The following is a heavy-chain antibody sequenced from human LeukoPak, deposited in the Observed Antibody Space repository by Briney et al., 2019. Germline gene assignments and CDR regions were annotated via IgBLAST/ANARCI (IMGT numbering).Heavy chain of an antibody. CDR1: GFTVSSDY. Sequence: GGSLRLSCVVSGFTVSSDYMSWVRQAPGKGLECVSLIYTGGSTYYADSVKGRFTISRDESKNTLYLQMNSLRAEDTAIYYCARVSGSYYPFDYWGQGTPVTVSS. CDR2: IYTGGST. CDR3: ARVSGSYYPFDY. V-gene: IGHV3-53*01. D-gene: IGHD1-26*01. J-gene: IGHJ4*02.